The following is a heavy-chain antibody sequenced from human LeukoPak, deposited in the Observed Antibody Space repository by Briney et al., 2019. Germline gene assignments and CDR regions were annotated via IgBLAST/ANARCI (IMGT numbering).Heavy chain of an antibody. V-gene: IGHV1-2*02. CDR1: GYTFTGYY. D-gene: IGHD3-9*01. CDR3: ARAFYDILTGYATPIGY. J-gene: IGHJ4*02. CDR2: INPNSGGT. Sequence: ASVKVSCKASGYTFTGYYIHWVRQAPGQGLEWMGSINPNSGGTNYAQKFQGRVTMTRDTSISTAYMELSRLRSDDTAVYYCARAFYDILTGYATPIGYWGQGTLVTVSS.